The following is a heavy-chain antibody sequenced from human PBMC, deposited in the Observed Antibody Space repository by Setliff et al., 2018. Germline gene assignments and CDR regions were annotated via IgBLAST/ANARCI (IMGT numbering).Heavy chain of an antibody. CDR3: RFWSSYYKNDY. D-gene: IGHD3-3*01. CDR1: GGSFSDYY. V-gene: IGHV4-34*01. J-gene: IGHJ4*02. CDR2: INHSGST. Sequence: SETLSLTCTVYGGSFSDYYWGWIRQPPGKGLEWIAEINHSGSTNYNPSLNSRVSVSVDTPTNQFSLKVFSVTAADTAVYYCRFWSSYYKNDYWAQGTLVTVSS.